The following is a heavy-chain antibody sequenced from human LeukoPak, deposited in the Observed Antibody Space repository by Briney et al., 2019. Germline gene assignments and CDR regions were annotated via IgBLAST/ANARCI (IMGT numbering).Heavy chain of an antibody. J-gene: IGHJ4*02. D-gene: IGHD6-19*01. Sequence: PSETLSLTCTVSGGSMSPYHWGWIRQPPGRGLEWTGYIYYSGSTNYNPSLKSRVTISVDTSKNQFSLKLSSVTAADTAIYYCARAVSGRFDYWGQGTLVTVSS. CDR3: ARAVSGRFDY. V-gene: IGHV4-59*12. CDR2: IYYSGST. CDR1: GGSMSPYH.